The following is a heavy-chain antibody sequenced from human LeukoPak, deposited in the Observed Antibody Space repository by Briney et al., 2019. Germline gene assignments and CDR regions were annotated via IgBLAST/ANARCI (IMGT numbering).Heavy chain of an antibody. D-gene: IGHD3-22*01. CDR2: ISSSSRYI. Sequence: GGSLRLSCAASGFTFSSYAMSWVRQAPGKGLEWVSSISSSSRYIYYADSVKGRSTISRDNAKNSLYLQVNSLRAEDTAVYYCARATYNYYDSSGTAGAFDIWGQGTMVTVSS. V-gene: IGHV3-21*01. CDR1: GFTFSSYA. J-gene: IGHJ3*02. CDR3: ARATYNYYDSSGTAGAFDI.